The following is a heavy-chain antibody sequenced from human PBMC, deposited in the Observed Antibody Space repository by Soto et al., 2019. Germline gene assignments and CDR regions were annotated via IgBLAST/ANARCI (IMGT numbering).Heavy chain of an antibody. V-gene: IGHV3-33*01. CDR2: IWYDGSNK. CDR3: ARDPEQWQLIGYFDY. D-gene: IGHD6-19*01. Sequence: VQLVESGGGVVQPGRSLRLSCAASGFTFSSYGMHWVRQAPGKGLEWVAVIWYDGSNKYYADSVKGRFTISRDNSKNTLYLQMNSLRAEDTAVYYCARDPEQWQLIGYFDYWGQGTLVTVSS. CDR1: GFTFSSYG. J-gene: IGHJ4*02.